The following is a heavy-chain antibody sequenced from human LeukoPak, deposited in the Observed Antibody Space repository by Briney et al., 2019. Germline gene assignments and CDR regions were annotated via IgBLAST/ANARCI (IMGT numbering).Heavy chain of an antibody. V-gene: IGHV3-7*01. J-gene: IGHJ4*02. CDR2: IKQDGSEK. Sequence: GGSLRLSCAASGFTFSSYWMSWVRQAPGKGLEWVANIKQDGSEKYYVDSVKGRFTISRDNAKNSLYLQMNSLRAEDTAVYYCAREVSYYDSSGYYGHNFDYWGQGALVTVSS. D-gene: IGHD3-22*01. CDR1: GFTFSSYW. CDR3: AREVSYYDSSGYYGHNFDY.